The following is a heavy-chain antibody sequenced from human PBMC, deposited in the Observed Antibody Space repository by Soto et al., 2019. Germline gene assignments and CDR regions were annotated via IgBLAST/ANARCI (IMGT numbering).Heavy chain of an antibody. V-gene: IGHV4-59*01. CDR2: IYYSGST. CDR3: ARVGGYVFWSRSMPYDY. CDR1: GGSISSYY. J-gene: IGHJ4*02. D-gene: IGHD3-3*01. Sequence: SETLSLTCTVSGGSISSYYWSWVRQPPGKGLEWIGYIYYSGSTNYNPSLKSRVTISVDTSKNQFSLKLSSVTAADTAVYYCARVGGYVFWSRSMPYDYWGKGTLVTVSS.